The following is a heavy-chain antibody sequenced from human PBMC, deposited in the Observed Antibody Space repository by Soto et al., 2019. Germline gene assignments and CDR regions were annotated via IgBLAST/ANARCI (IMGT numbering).Heavy chain of an antibody. V-gene: IGHV1-8*01. Sequence: QVQLVQSGAEVKKPGASVKVSCKASGYTFTSYDINWVRQATGQGLEWMGWMNPNSGNTGYAQKFQGRVTMTRNTSISTASMELSSLRSEDTAVYYCARRGYSSSWYYYSYYGMDVWGQGTTVTVSS. CDR1: GYTFTSYD. J-gene: IGHJ6*02. CDR2: MNPNSGNT. D-gene: IGHD6-13*01. CDR3: ARRGYSSSWYYYSYYGMDV.